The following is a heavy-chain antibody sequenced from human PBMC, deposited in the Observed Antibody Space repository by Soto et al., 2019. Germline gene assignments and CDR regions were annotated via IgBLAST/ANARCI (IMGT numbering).Heavy chain of an antibody. V-gene: IGHV1-18*01. CDR1: GYTFTSYG. CDR3: ARSSGTYPPSRYYYGLDV. CDR2: ISAYNGDT. J-gene: IGHJ6*02. D-gene: IGHD1-26*01. Sequence: QVPLVQSGPEVKKPGASVKVSCKASGYTFTSYGFSWVRQAPGQGLEWMGWISAYNGDTNYPQKFQARVTMTTDTSTSKAYLDLRSLRSDDTAVYYCARSSGTYPPSRYYYGLDVWGQGTTVTVSS.